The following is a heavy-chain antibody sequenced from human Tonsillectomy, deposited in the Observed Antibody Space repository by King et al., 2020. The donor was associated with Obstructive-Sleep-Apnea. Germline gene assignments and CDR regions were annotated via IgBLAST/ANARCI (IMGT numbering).Heavy chain of an antibody. J-gene: IGHJ4*02. CDR2: ISYDGTNK. V-gene: IGHV3-30-3*01. Sequence: VQLVESGGGVGQPGRSLRLSCAASGFTFSSYAMHWVRQAPGKGLEWVAVISYDGTNKYYADSVKGRFTISRENSKNTLYLQMNSLRAEDTAVFYCARLTGTHFDYWGQGTLVTVSS. CDR3: ARLTGTHFDY. D-gene: IGHD3-9*01. CDR1: GFTFSSYA.